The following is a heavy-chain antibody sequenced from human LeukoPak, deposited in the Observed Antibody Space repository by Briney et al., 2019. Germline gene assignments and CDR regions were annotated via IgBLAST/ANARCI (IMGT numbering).Heavy chain of an antibody. D-gene: IGHD3-22*01. V-gene: IGHV4-39*01. CDR3: ARAKEYYYDSSGYYLDYYYYYMDV. Sequence: SETPSLPCTGSGGSLRSSSYYLGWIPHPPREGLGWVGGIYFNWGPSYNPSLKSRVTISVDTSKNQFSLKLSSVTAADTAVYYCARAKEYYYDSSGYYLDYYYYYMDVWGKGTTVTISS. CDR1: GGSLRSSSYY. J-gene: IGHJ6*03. CDR2: IYFNWGP.